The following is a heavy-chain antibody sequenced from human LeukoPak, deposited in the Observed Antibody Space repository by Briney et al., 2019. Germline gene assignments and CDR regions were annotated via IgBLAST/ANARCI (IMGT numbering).Heavy chain of an antibody. V-gene: IGHV3-30*02. D-gene: IGHD2-2*02. J-gene: IGHJ4*02. Sequence: GGSLRLSCAASGFTFSSYGMHWVRQAPGKGLEWVAFIRYDGSNKYYADSVKGRFTISRDNSKNTLYLQMNSLRAEDTAVYYCARRSVYCSSTSCYTIDYWGQGTLVTVSS. CDR3: ARRSVYCSSTSCYTIDY. CDR1: GFTFSSYG. CDR2: IRYDGSNK.